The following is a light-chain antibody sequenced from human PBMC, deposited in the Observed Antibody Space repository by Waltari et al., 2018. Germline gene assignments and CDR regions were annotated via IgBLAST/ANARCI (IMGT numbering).Light chain of an antibody. Sequence: QLVVTQSPSASASLGASVKLTCTLSSEHSSYAIAWHQQQPEKGPRYVMRLNSDGSQSKGDGIPDRFSGSSSGSERYLTISSLQSEDEADYYCQTWGTDMWVFGGGTKLTVL. CDR1: SEHSSYA. V-gene: IGLV4-69*01. J-gene: IGLJ3*02. CDR2: LNSDGSQ. CDR3: QTWGTDMWV.